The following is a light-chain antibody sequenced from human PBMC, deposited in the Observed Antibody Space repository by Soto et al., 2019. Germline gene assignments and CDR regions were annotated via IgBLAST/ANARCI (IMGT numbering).Light chain of an antibody. CDR1: QDIRND. Sequence: DIQMTQSPSSLSASVGDRVTITCRASQDIRNDLAWYQQKPGKVPKVLIHAASTLQSGVPSRFSGSGSGTDFTLTISGLQPDDVATYYCQKCNIAPFTFGPGPKVDIK. J-gene: IGKJ3*01. CDR2: AAS. V-gene: IGKV1-27*01. CDR3: QKCNIAPFT.